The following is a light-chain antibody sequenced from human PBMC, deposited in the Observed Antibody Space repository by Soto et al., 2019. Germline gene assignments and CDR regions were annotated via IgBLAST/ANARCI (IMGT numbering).Light chain of an antibody. CDR3: CSYTDSSGRV. J-gene: IGLJ3*02. Sequence: QSALSQPASVSGSPGQSVTISCTGTSTDVGGYDYVSWYQQYPGKAPELLIYEVTYRPSGVSNRFSGSKSGNTASLTISGLQTGDEAEYYCCSYTDSSGRVFGGGT. CDR2: EVT. CDR1: STDVGGYDY. V-gene: IGLV2-14*01.